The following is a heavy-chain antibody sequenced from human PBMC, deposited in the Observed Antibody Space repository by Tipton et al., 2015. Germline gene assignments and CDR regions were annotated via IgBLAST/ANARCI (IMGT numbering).Heavy chain of an antibody. J-gene: IGHJ4*02. V-gene: IGHV1-18*01. D-gene: IGHD5-24*01. CDR3: SRVWAADGDFGY. CDR2: ISPFNVNA. Sequence: QLVQSGAEVKKPGASVKVSCKASGYTFTSYGISWVRQAPGQGLEWMGWISPFNVNANYAQKLQGRVTMTADTSTSTAYMELRSLRSDDTAVYYCSRVWAADGDFGYWGQGTLVTVSS. CDR1: GYTFTSYG.